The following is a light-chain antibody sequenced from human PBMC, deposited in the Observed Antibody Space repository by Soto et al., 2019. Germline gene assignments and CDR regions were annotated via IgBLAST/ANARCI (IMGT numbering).Light chain of an antibody. CDR3: LSFDSSLSVV. V-gene: IGLV1-40*01. CDR1: SSNIGAGYD. CDR2: GNT. Sequence: QSVLTQPPSVSGAPGQRVTISCTGSSSNIGAGYDVHWYQQLPGRAPKLLIYGNTNRPSGVPDRFSGSKSGTSASLAITGLEADDKADYSCLSFDSSLSVVFGRGTKLTVL. J-gene: IGLJ2*01.